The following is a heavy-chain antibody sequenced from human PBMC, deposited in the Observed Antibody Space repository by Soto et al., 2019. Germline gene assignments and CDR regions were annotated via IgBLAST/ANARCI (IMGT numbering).Heavy chain of an antibody. Sequence: GASVKVSCKASGYTFTSYAMHWVRQAPGQRLEWMGWINAGNGNTKYSQKFQGRVTITRDTSASTAYMELSSLRSEDTAVYYCAIVAQKRFWGGYSRNDAFDIWGQGTMVTVSS. CDR2: INAGNGNT. V-gene: IGHV1-3*01. CDR3: AIVAQKRFWGGYSRNDAFDI. CDR1: GYTFTSYA. D-gene: IGHD3-3*01. J-gene: IGHJ3*02.